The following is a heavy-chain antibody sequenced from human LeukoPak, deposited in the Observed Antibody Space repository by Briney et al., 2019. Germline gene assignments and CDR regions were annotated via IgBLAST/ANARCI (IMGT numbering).Heavy chain of an antibody. J-gene: IGHJ4*02. D-gene: IGHD6-19*01. V-gene: IGHV3-23*01. Sequence: GGSLRLSCAASGFTFSSYAMSWVRQAPGKGLEWVSSISGSGGSTYYADSVKGRFTISRDNAKNSLYLQMNSLRAEDTAVYYCARAVAVAGYDYWGQGTLVTVSS. CDR1: GFTFSSYA. CDR2: ISGSGGST. CDR3: ARAVAVAGYDY.